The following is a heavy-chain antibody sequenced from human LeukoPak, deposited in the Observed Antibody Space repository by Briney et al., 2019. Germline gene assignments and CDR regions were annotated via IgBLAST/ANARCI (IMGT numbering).Heavy chain of an antibody. J-gene: IGHJ4*02. D-gene: IGHD2-2*01. CDR2: IYYSGST. CDR3: ARDRTTYCSSTSCYGFDY. Sequence: SHTLSLTCTVSGGSISRGDYYWSWIRQPPGKGLEWIGYIYYSGSTYYNPSLKSQVTISIDTSKNQFSLKLSSVTAADTAVYYCARDRTTYCSSTSCYGFDYWGQGTLVTVSS. V-gene: IGHV4-30-4*01. CDR1: GGSISRGDYY.